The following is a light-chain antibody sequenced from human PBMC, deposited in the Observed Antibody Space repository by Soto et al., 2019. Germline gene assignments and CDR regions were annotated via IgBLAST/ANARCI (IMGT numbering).Light chain of an antibody. Sequence: QSVRTQPPSESGTPGQRVTISCSGSSSNIGSKTVNWYQQLPGTAPKLLIYSNNQRPSGVPDRFSGSKSGTSASLAISGLQSEDEAYYYCAAWDDSLNGVVFGGGTKLTFL. CDR1: SSNIGSKT. V-gene: IGLV1-44*01. J-gene: IGLJ2*01. CDR2: SNN. CDR3: AAWDDSLNGVV.